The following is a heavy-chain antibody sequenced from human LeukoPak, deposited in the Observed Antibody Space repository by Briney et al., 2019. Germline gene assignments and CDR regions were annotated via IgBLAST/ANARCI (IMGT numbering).Heavy chain of an antibody. D-gene: IGHD2-8*01. CDR1: VGSISNTNW. Sequence: PSGTLSLTCGVSVGSISNTNWWSWVRQPPGQGLEWIGEISLTGLTHYNPSLESRVTVSLDKSKNQLSLNLTSVTAADTAVYYCSRENGAFSPFGYWGQGILVTVLS. J-gene: IGHJ4*02. CDR3: SRENGAFSPFGY. CDR2: ISLTGLT. V-gene: IGHV4-4*02.